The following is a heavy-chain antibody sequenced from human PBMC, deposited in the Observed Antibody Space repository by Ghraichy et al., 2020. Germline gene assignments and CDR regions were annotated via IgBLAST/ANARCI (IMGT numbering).Heavy chain of an antibody. J-gene: IGHJ4*02. V-gene: IGHV3-23*01. CDR3: AKDPPVAHDY. CDR2: ISGSGGST. D-gene: IGHD6-19*01. CDR1: GLTFSSYA. Sequence: GGSLRLSCVDSGLTFSSYAMSWVRQAPGKGLEWVSAISGSGGSTFYADSVKGRFTISRDNSKNTLYLQMNSLRAEDTAVYYCAKDPPVAHDYWGQGTLVTVSS.